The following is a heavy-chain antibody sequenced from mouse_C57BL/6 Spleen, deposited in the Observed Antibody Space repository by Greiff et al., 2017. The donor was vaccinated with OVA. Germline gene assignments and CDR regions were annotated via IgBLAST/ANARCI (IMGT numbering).Heavy chain of an antibody. V-gene: IGHV1-81*01. CDR3: AREDSNYPLDY. CDR1: GYTFTSYG. D-gene: IGHD2-5*01. Sequence: VQLQQSGAELARPGASVKLSCKASGYTFTSYGISWVKQRTGQGLEWIGEIYPRSGNTYYNEKFKGKATLTADKSASTAYMELRSLTSEDSAVYFCAREDSNYPLDYWGQGTTLTVSS. J-gene: IGHJ2*01. CDR2: IYPRSGNT.